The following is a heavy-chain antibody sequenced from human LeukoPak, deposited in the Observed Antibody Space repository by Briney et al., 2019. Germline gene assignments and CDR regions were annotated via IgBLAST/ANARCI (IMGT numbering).Heavy chain of an antibody. CDR1: GGSISSSSYY. CDR3: ARDGSEVPNFFDY. Sequence: SETLSLTCTVSGGSISSSSYYWGWIRQPPGKGLEWIGSIYYSGSTYYNPSLKSRVTISVDTSKNQFSLKLSSVTAADTAVYYCARDGSEVPNFFDYWGQGTLVTVSS. J-gene: IGHJ4*02. CDR2: IYYSGST. V-gene: IGHV4-39*07. D-gene: IGHD5-12*01.